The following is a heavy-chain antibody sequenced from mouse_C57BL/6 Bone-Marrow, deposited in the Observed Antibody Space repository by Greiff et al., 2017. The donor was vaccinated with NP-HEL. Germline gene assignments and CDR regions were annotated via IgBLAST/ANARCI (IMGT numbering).Heavy chain of an antibody. J-gene: IGHJ1*03. Sequence: QVQLQQSGAELVKPGASVKLSCKASGYTFTEYTIHWVKQRSGQGLGWIGWFYPGSGSIKYNEKFKDKATLTADNSSSTVYRELSRLTSEDSAVYFCARHEAGYSNYWYFDVWGTGTTVTVSS. CDR2: FYPGSGSI. CDR1: GYTFTEYT. CDR3: ARHEAGYSNYWYFDV. V-gene: IGHV1-62-2*01. D-gene: IGHD2-5*01.